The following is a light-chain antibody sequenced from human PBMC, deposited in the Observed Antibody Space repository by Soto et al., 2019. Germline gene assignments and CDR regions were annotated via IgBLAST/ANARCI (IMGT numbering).Light chain of an antibody. J-gene: IGKJ2*01. CDR1: QGISNW. Sequence: DIQMTQSPSSVSASVGDRVTITCRASQGISNWLAWYQHKPGKAPKLLIYGASKLQSGVPSRFSGSGYETEFTLTISSLQPEDFATYYCLQSNSFPFTFGQGTNLEIK. CDR3: LQSNSFPFT. CDR2: GAS. V-gene: IGKV1-12*01.